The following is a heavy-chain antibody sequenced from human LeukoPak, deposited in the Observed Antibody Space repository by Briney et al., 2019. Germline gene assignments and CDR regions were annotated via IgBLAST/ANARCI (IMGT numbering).Heavy chain of an antibody. V-gene: IGHV3-23*01. CDR1: GLTFSSYA. Sequence: PGGSLRLSCAASGLTFSSYAMSWVRQAPGKRLEWVSAISSGGGSTYYADSVKGRFTISRDNSKNTLHLQMNSLRAEDTAIYYCAIDQLSTGGYFAYWGQGTLVTVSS. CDR3: AIDQLSTGGYFAY. D-gene: IGHD2-2*01. J-gene: IGHJ4*02. CDR2: ISSGGGST.